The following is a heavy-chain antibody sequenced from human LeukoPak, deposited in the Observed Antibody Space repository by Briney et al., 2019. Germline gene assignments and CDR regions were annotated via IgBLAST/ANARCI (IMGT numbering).Heavy chain of an antibody. D-gene: IGHD6-19*01. CDR3: AKGSSSGWPYFFDY. Sequence: GGSLRLSCAASGFTFSSYAMSWVRQAPGKGLEWVSAISGSGDSTYYADSVKGRFTISRDSSKNTLYLRMNSLRAEDTAVYYCAKGSSSGWPYFFDYWGQGTLVTVSS. CDR2: ISGSGDST. J-gene: IGHJ4*02. V-gene: IGHV3-23*01. CDR1: GFTFSSYA.